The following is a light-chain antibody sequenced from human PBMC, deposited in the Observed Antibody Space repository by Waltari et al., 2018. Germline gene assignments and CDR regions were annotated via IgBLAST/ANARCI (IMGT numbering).Light chain of an antibody. CDR2: VNT. CDR3: QSYDSSLTDWL. CDR1: GSNIGAGYD. V-gene: IGLV1-40*01. Sequence: QSVLTQPPSVSGAPGQRVTISCTGRGSNIGAGYDVHWYQQLPGKVPKLLIYVNTNRPSGVPDRFSGSKSGTSASLAITGLQAEDEADYYCQSYDSSLTDWLFGGGTKLTVL. J-gene: IGLJ3*02.